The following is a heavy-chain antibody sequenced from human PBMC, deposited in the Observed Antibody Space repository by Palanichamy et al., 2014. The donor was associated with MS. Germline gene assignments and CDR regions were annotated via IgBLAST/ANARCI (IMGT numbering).Heavy chain of an antibody. J-gene: IGHJ4*02. D-gene: IGHD6-19*01. CDR3: ARDRPRSGWSVFDY. V-gene: IGHV3-48*04. CDR2: ISGSSGTI. Sequence: EVQLVESGGGLVQPGGSLRLSCAASVFTFTSYSMNWVRQAPGKGLEWVSYISGSSGTIYYADSVKGRFTISRDNAKNSLYLQMNSLRAEDTAVYYCARDRPRSGWSVFDYWGQGTLVTVSS. CDR1: VFTFTSYS.